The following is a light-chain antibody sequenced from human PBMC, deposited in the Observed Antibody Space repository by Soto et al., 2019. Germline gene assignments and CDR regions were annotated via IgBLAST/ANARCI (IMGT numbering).Light chain of an antibody. J-gene: IGLJ1*01. CDR1: SSDVGGYNY. CDR2: DVS. Sequence: QSVLTQPASVSGSPGQSITISCTGTSSDVGGYNYVSWYRQHPGRAPKLMIYDVSNRPSGVSNRFSGSKSGNTASLTISALQAGDEGDYYCSSYTRSSTYVFGTGTKVTVL. V-gene: IGLV2-14*01. CDR3: SSYTRSSTYV.